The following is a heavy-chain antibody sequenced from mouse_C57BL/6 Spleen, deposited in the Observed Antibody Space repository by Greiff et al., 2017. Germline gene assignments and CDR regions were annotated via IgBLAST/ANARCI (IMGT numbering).Heavy chain of an antibody. V-gene: IGHV1-59*01. CDR3: ARRPSSYYFDY. CDR1: GYTFTSYW. J-gene: IGHJ2*01. CDR2: IDPSDSYT. D-gene: IGHD1-1*01. Sequence: QVQLQQPGAELVRPGTSVKLSCKASGYTFTSYWMHWVKQRPGQGLEWIGVIDPSDSYTNYKQKFKGKATLTVDTSSSTAYMQLSSLTSEDSAVYYCARRPSSYYFDYWGQGTTLTVSS.